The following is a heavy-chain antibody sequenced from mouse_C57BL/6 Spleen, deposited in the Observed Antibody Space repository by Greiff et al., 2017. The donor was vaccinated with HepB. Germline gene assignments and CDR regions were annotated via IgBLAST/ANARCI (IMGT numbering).Heavy chain of an antibody. CDR3: AREDYYGSSPGYFDY. CDR2: IYPRSGNT. V-gene: IGHV1-81*01. J-gene: IGHJ2*01. CDR1: GYTFTSYG. Sequence: VKLVESGAELARPGASVKLSCKASGYTFTSYGISWVKQRTGQGLEWIGEIYPRSGNTYYNEKFKGKATLTADKSSSTAYMELRSLTSEDSAVYFCAREDYYGSSPGYFDYWGQGTTLTVSS. D-gene: IGHD1-1*01.